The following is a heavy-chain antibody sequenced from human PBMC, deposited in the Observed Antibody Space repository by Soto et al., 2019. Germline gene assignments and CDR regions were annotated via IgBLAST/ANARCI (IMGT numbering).Heavy chain of an antibody. CDR1: GGTFRSYA. Sequence: QVQLVQSGAEVKKPGSSMKVSCKVSGGTFRSYAINWVRQAPGQGLEWMGGITPISGTTNYAQKFQGRVTITADESTNTADMDLSSLRSDDTAVYYCARAGTWGQGSPVTVSS. V-gene: IGHV1-69*01. J-gene: IGHJ5*02. CDR2: ITPISGTT. CDR3: ARAGT.